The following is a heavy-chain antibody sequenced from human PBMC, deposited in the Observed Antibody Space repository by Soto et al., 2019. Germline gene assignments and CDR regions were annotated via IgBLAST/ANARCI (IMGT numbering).Heavy chain of an antibody. CDR3: ARHQVGYRVTDY. CDR1: GFSFSMCW. Sequence: EVQLVESGGGLVQPGGSLRLSCAASGFSFSMCWMSWVRQAPGKGLEWVANIKEDGSQKYYVDSVKGRFTISRDNAKNSLYLQMNSLRAEDTAVYYCARHQVGYRVTDYWGQGTLVTVSS. J-gene: IGHJ4*02. D-gene: IGHD1-26*01. CDR2: IKEDGSQK. V-gene: IGHV3-7*01.